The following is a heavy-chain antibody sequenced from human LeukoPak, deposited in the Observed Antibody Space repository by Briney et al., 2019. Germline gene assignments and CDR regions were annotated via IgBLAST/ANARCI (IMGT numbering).Heavy chain of an antibody. J-gene: IGHJ4*02. CDR3: ARNRGADY. D-gene: IGHD3-10*01. CDR1: GFTLSNYW. V-gene: IGHV3-7*01. Sequence: GGSLRLSCAASGFTLSNYWMSWVHQAPGKGLEWVANIKQDGSEKYYADSVKGRLTISRDSAKNSLYLQMNSLRADDTAVYYCARNRGADYWGQGTLVTVSS. CDR2: IKQDGSEK.